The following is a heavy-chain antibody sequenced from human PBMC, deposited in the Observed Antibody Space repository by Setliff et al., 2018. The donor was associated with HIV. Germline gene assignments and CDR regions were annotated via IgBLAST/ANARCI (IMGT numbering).Heavy chain of an antibody. V-gene: IGHV3-30*02. Sequence: GESLKISCAASGFTFSSYGMHWVRQAPGKGLEWVSFILHDGSDKDCSDSVKGRFTISRDNSKNTLYLQMNSLRTEDTAVYYCAKNLYTSRWSPLDYWGQGTLVTVSS. CDR1: GFTFSSYG. D-gene: IGHD2-8*01. J-gene: IGHJ4*02. CDR2: ILHDGSDK. CDR3: AKNLYTSRWSPLDY.